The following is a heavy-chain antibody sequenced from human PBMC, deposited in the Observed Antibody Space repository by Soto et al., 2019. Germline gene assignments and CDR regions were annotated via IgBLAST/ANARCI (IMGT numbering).Heavy chain of an antibody. CDR2: IYYSGST. J-gene: IGHJ4*02. CDR3: AISTSSTVTYYFDY. V-gene: IGHV4-59*01. Sequence: PSETLSLTCTVSGGSISSYYWSWIRQPPGKGLEWIGYIYYSGSTNYNPSLKSRVTISVDTSKNQFSLKLSSVTAADTAVYYCAISTSSTVTYYFDYWGQGTLVTVSS. D-gene: IGHD4-17*01. CDR1: GGSISSYY.